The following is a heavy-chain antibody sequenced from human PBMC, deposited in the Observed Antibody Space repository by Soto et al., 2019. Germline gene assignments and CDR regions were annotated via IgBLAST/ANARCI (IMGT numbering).Heavy chain of an antibody. CDR2: IGAYSGDT. J-gene: IGHJ4*02. D-gene: IGHD6-25*01. Sequence: QVQLVQSGAEVTKPGASVRVSCKASGYTFISYGIYWVRQAPGQGLEWIGWIGAYSGDTNFAQKFHDRVTMTTDTSTSTAYMELRSLRSDDTAIYYCARDPSGGDYWGQGTLVTVSS. V-gene: IGHV1-18*01. CDR1: GYTFISYG. CDR3: ARDPSGGDY.